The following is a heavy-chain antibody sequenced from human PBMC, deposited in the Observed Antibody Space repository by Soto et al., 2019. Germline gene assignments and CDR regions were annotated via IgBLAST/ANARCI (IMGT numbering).Heavy chain of an antibody. CDR2: ISSSGSTI. Sequence: PGGSLRLSCAASGFTFSDYYISWIRQAPGKGLEWVSYISSSGSTIYYADSVKGRFTISRDNAKNSLYLQMNSLRAEDTAVYYCARDSITIFGVVINFDYWGQGTLVTVSS. V-gene: IGHV3-11*01. J-gene: IGHJ4*02. CDR3: ARDSITIFGVVINFDY. CDR1: GFTFSDYY. D-gene: IGHD3-3*01.